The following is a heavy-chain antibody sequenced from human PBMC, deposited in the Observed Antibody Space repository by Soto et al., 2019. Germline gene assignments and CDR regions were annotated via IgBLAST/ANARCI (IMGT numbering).Heavy chain of an antibody. CDR1: VFPLEKYG. CDR2: NRFSGDYI. D-gene: IGHD1-20*01. Sequence: GGSLRISCAVSVFPLEKYGMNWVRQAPGKALEWFSSNRFSGDYIYYADSVKGRFTISRDNARNSLYLQMNRLGVDDTALYFCARATYNSNHEYWGQGTQVTVSS. J-gene: IGHJ1*01. CDR3: ARATYNSNHEY. V-gene: IGHV3-21*01.